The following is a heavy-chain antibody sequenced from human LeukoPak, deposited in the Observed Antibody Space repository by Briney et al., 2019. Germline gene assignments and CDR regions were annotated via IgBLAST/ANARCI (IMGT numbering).Heavy chain of an antibody. CDR1: GFTFSSYS. CDR3: ARGQTAAAETYYYYYYMDV. J-gene: IGHJ6*03. V-gene: IGHV3-74*01. D-gene: IGHD6-13*01. Sequence: GGSLRLSCAASGFTFSSYSMNWVRQAPGKGLVWVSRINSDGSSTSYADSVKGRFTISRDNAKNTLYLQMNSLRAEDTAVYYCARGQTAAAETYYYYYYMDVWGKGTTVTVSS. CDR2: INSDGSST.